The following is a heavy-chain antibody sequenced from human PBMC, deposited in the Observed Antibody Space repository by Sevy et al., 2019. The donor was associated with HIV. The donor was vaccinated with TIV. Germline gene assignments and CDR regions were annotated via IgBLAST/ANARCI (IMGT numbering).Heavy chain of an antibody. D-gene: IGHD6-13*01. V-gene: IGHV3-23*01. Sequence: QLGGSLRLSCLASGFTFSTYAMSWVRQAPGKGLDWVSSISGSGGSTYYADSVNGRFTISRDKSKNTLYLHMNSLRAEDTAVYYCAKGDSTFYGLDVWGQGTTVTVSS. CDR3: AKGDSTFYGLDV. CDR1: GFTFSTYA. CDR2: ISGSGGST. J-gene: IGHJ6*02.